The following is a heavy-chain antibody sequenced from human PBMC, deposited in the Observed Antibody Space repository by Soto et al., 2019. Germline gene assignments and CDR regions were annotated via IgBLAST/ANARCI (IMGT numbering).Heavy chain of an antibody. Sequence: QVQLVQSGAEVRKPGAPVKVSCRPSGYTFNTYYLHWLRQAPGQALEWMGVIHPSGGGTTYAQKFLGRVPVTRDTSTTTVFMELSSLRSDDTAVYYCARGGHIAVVTASFDNWGQGTLVTVSS. V-gene: IGHV1-46*02. CDR2: IHPSGGGT. D-gene: IGHD2-21*02. J-gene: IGHJ4*02. CDR1: GYTFNTYY. CDR3: ARGGHIAVVTASFDN.